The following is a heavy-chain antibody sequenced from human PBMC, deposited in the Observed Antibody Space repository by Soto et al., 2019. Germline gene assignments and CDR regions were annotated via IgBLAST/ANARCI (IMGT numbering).Heavy chain of an antibody. CDR1: GDTFSFYT. CDR2: INAGNGNT. CDR3: ARRRCISASCYGYNWFDP. J-gene: IGHJ5*02. Sequence: ASVKVSCKASGDTFSFYTINWVRQAPGLGLEWMGWINAGNGNTKYSQKFQGRVTITRDTSASTAYMELSSLRSEDTAVYYCARRRCISASCYGYNWFDPWGEGALVTVSS. V-gene: IGHV1-3*01. D-gene: IGHD2-2*01.